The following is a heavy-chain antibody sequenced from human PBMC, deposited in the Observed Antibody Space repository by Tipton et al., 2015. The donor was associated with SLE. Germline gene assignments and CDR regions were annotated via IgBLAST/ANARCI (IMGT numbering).Heavy chain of an antibody. J-gene: IGHJ4*02. CDR2: IYYSGST. Sequence: GLVKPSETLSLTCTVSGGSISSSSYYWGWIRQPPGKGLEWIGSIYYSGSTYYNPSLKSRVTISVDTSKNQFSLKLSSVTAADTAVYYCARSPRGDWDYWGQGTLVTVSS. CDR3: ARSPRGDWDY. D-gene: IGHD3/OR15-3a*01. V-gene: IGHV4-39*07. CDR1: GGSISSSSYY.